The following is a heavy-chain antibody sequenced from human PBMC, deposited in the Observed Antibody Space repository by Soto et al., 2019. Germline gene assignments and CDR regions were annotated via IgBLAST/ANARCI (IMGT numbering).Heavy chain of an antibody. Sequence: GASVKVSARLLEAPSAAMLSAGCDRPLDKGLSGWEGIIPIFGTADYAQKFQGRVTITADESTSTAYMELSSLRSEDTAVYYCATTYYYDSSGYYYDYWGQGTLVTVSS. V-gene: IGHV1-69*13. CDR1: EAPSAAML. CDR2: IIPIFGTA. D-gene: IGHD3-22*01. J-gene: IGHJ4*02. CDR3: ATTYYYDSSGYYYDY.